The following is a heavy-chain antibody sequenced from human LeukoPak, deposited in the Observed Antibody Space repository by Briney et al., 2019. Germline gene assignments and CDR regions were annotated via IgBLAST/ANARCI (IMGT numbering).Heavy chain of an antibody. Sequence: PGGSLRLSCAASGFTLSSYWMSWVRQAPGKGLEWVANIKYDGSEKDYVDSVKGRFTISRDNAKNSLYLQMNSLRAEDTAVYYCARDIAPAGLCFDYWGQGTLVTVSS. CDR3: ARDIAPAGLCFDY. V-gene: IGHV3-7*01. CDR2: IKYDGSEK. CDR1: GFTLSSYW. D-gene: IGHD6-13*01. J-gene: IGHJ4*02.